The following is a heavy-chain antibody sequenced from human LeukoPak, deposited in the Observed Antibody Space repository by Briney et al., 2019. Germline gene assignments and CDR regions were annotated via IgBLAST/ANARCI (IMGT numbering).Heavy chain of an antibody. V-gene: IGHV3-30*04. Sequence: GGSLRLSCAASGFTFSSYAMHWVRQAPGKGLEWVALISYDESYKYYADSVKGRFTISRDTSKNTLYLQMNSLRPEDTAVFYCARAAHRGFSLDYWGQGTLLTVSS. CDR2: ISYDESYK. CDR1: GFTFSSYA. J-gene: IGHJ4*02. CDR3: ARAAHRGFSLDY. D-gene: IGHD3-10*01.